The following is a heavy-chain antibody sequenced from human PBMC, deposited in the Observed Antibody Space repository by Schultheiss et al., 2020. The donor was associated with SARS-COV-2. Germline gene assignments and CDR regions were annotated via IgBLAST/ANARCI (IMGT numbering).Heavy chain of an antibody. CDR1: GGSISSYY. D-gene: IGHD4/OR15-4a*01. Sequence: SQTLSLTCTVSGGSISSYYWGWIRQPPGQGLEWIGSVSYSGRTYQNPSLKGRVTTSIDTSKNQFSLRLSSVTAADTAVYYCAKVYDHGGYYFDYWGQGTLVTVSS. V-gene: IGHV4-39*02. CDR3: AKVYDHGGYYFDY. CDR2: VSYSGRT. J-gene: IGHJ4*02.